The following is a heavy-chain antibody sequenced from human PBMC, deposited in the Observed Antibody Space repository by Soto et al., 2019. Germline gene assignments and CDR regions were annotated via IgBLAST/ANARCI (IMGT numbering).Heavy chain of an antibody. CDR2: ISGSGGST. V-gene: IGHV3-23*01. CDR1: GFTFSSYA. Sequence: GESLKISCAASGFTFSSYAMSWVRQAPGKGLEWVSAISGSGGSTYYADSVKGRFTISRDNSKNTLYLQMNSLRAEDTAVYYCAKHFGYYGSGSYYNGPYYFDYWGQGTLVTVSS. D-gene: IGHD3-10*01. J-gene: IGHJ4*02. CDR3: AKHFGYYGSGSYYNGPYYFDY.